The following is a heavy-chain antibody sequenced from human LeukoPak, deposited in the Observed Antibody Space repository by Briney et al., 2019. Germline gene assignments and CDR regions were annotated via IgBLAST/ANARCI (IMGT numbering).Heavy chain of an antibody. CDR1: GDSISSGDYY. Sequence: SETLSLTCTVSGDSISSGDYYWSWIRQPAGTGLEWIGRISSSGSINYNPSLKSRVTISVDTSKNQFSLKLSSVTAADTAVYYCARHTGGRPQYYGSGRFYRLEYFDYWGQGTLVTVSS. V-gene: IGHV4-61*02. CDR3: ARHTGGRPQYYGSGRFYRLEYFDY. J-gene: IGHJ4*02. CDR2: ISSSGSI. D-gene: IGHD3-10*01.